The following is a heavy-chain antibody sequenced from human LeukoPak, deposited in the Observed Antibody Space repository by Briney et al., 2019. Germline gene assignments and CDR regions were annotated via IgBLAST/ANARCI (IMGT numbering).Heavy chain of an antibody. CDR2: IYHSGST. J-gene: IGHJ4*02. CDR3: ARENSSDWYRWPYFDY. Sequence: SETLSLTCAVSGYSISSGYYWGWIRQPPGKGLEWIGSIYHSGSTYYNPSLKSRVTISVDTSKNRFPLKLSSVTAADTAVYYCARENSSDWYRWPYFDYWGQGTLVTVSS. D-gene: IGHD6-19*01. V-gene: IGHV4-38-2*02. CDR1: GYSISSGYY.